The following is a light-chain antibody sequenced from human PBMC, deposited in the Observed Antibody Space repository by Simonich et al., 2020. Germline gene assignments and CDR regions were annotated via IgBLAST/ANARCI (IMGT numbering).Light chain of an antibody. J-gene: IGLJ2*01. V-gene: IGLV3-25*03. Sequence: SYELTQPPSVSVSPGQTARITCSGDALPKQYAYWYQQKPGQAPVLVIYKDSERPSGFPERFSGSSSGTTVTLTISGVQAEDEADYYCQSAYSSGTYVVFGGGTKLTVL. CDR1: ALPKQY. CDR2: KDS. CDR3: QSAYSSGTYVV.